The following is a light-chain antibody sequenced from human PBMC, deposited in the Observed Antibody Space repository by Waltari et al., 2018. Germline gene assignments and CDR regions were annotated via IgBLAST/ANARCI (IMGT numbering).Light chain of an antibody. CDR1: QSVSSN. J-gene: IGKJ5*01. V-gene: IGKV3-15*01. Sequence: EVVLTQSPASLSVSPGARATLSCRASQSVSSNLAWYQQKPGQAPSLLIYAASTRATGIPARFSGGGSGTEFTLTISSLQSEDFAVYYCQQYNNWPPSITFGQGTRLEIK. CDR3: QQYNNWPPSIT. CDR2: AAS.